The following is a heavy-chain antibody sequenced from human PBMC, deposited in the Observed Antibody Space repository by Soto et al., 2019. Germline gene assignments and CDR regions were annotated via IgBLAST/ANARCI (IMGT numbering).Heavy chain of an antibody. CDR1: GFTLRSHS. V-gene: IGHV3-21*01. CDR2: ISSSSSYI. Sequence: VGFQRHSSAVFGFTLRSHSMHWVRQAPGKWLEWVSSISSSSSYIYYADSVKGRFTISRDNAKNSLYLQMNSLRAEDTAVYYCARDAAEYSSSWANDYWGQGTLVTVS. CDR3: ARDAAEYSSSWANDY. D-gene: IGHD6-13*01. J-gene: IGHJ4*02.